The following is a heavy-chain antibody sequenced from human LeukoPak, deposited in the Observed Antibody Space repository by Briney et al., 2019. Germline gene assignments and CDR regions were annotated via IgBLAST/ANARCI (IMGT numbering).Heavy chain of an antibody. CDR1: GRSISSYY. J-gene: IGHJ6*03. V-gene: IGHV4-59*01. Sequence: SETLSLTCSVSGRSISSYYWSWLRQPPGKGLEWVEYIYYSGSTNYNPSLKSRVTISVDTSKNQFSLKLSSVTAADTAVYYCARVDDYVRGSYRFYYYYMDVWGKGTTVTVSS. CDR3: ARVDDYVRGSYRFYYYYMDV. D-gene: IGHD3-16*02. CDR2: IYYSGST.